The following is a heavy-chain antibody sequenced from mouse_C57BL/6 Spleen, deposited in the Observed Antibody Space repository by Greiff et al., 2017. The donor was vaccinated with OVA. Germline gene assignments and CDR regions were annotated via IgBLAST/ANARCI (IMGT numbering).Heavy chain of an antibody. D-gene: IGHD1-1*01. Sequence: QVQLKESGAELMKPGASVKLSCKATGYTFTGYWIEWVKQRPGHGLEWIGEILPGSGSTNYNEKFKGKAPFTADTSSNTAYMQLSSLTTEDSAIYYCARGGYYGSSYNWYFDVWGTGTTVTVSS. V-gene: IGHV1-9*01. CDR2: ILPGSGST. J-gene: IGHJ1*03. CDR3: ARGGYYGSSYNWYFDV. CDR1: GYTFTGYW.